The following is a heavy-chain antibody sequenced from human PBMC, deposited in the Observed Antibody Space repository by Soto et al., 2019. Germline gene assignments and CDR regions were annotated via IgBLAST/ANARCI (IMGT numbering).Heavy chain of an antibody. J-gene: IGHJ6*03. CDR3: ANHPEYGDYSYYYYYMDV. CDR1: GGSICSSSYY. D-gene: IGHD4-17*01. CDR2: IYYSGST. Sequence: QLQLQESGPGLVKPSETLSLTCTVSGGSICSSSYYWGWIRQPPGKGLEWIGSIYYSGSTYYNPPLNSRATTSVDTTKNKFSLKLSSVTAADTAVYYCANHPEYGDYSYYYYYMDVWGKGTTVTVSS. V-gene: IGHV4-39*01.